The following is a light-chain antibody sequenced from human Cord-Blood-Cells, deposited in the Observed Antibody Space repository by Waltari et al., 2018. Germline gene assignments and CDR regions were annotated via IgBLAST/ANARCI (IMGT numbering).Light chain of an antibody. Sequence: AIQLTQSPSSLSASVGDRVTITCRASQGISSALAWYQQKTGKAPKHLIYDASSLESGVPSRFSGSGSGTDFTLTISSLQTEDFATYYCQQFNSYPHTFGQGTKLEIK. V-gene: IGKV1-13*02. J-gene: IGKJ2*01. CDR1: QGISSA. CDR2: DAS. CDR3: QQFNSYPHT.